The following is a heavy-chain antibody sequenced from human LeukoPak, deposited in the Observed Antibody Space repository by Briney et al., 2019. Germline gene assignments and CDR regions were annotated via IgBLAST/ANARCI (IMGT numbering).Heavy chain of an antibody. D-gene: IGHD5-24*01. J-gene: IGHJ6*02. CDR3: AREMATIAGYYGMDV. Sequence: PGGSLRLSCAASGFTVSTNYMSWVRQAPGKRLEWVSVIYNGGSRYYADAVKGRFTISRDNSKNTLYLQMNSLRAEDTAVYYCAREMATIAGYYGMDVWGQGTTVTVSS. CDR1: GFTVSTNY. CDR2: IYNGGSR. V-gene: IGHV3-66*01.